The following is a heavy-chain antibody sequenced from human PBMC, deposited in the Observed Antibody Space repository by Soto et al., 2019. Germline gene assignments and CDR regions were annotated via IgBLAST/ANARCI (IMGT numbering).Heavy chain of an antibody. D-gene: IGHD2-2*01. CDR3: AHRPHIVVVPAAIQNWFDP. CDR1: GFSLSTSGVG. J-gene: IGHJ5*02. Sequence: SGPTLVNPTQTLTLTCTFSGFSLSTSGVGVGWIRQPPGKALEWLALIYWDDDKRYSPSLKSRLTITKDTSKNQVVLTMTNMDPVDTATYYCAHRPHIVVVPAAIQNWFDPWGQGTLVTVS. V-gene: IGHV2-5*02. CDR2: IYWDDDK.